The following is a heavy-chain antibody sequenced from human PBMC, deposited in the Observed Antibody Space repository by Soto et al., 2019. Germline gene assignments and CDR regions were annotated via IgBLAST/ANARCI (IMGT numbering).Heavy chain of an antibody. J-gene: IGHJ6*02. CDR1: GASIRSSAY. V-gene: IGHV4-39*01. D-gene: IGHD6-19*01. CDR2: IYSIGNT. CDR3: RRSSRYSTDV. Sequence: SETLSLTCTVPGASIRSSAYWGWIRQPPGKGLEWIGSIYSIGNTYYNPSLKSGVTISADTSKNQFSLNLISVTAADTAVYYCRRSSRYSTDVWGQGITVTVS.